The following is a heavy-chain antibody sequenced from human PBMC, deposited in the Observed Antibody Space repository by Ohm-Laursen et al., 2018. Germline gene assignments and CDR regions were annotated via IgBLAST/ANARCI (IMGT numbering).Heavy chain of an antibody. V-gene: IGHV3-7*01. J-gene: IGHJ4*02. CDR3: ATSANYAWRD. D-gene: IGHD4/OR15-4a*01. CDR2: IKPDGSEK. Sequence: SLSLSCTASGSSSITSWMTWVRQAPGKGLEWVANIKPDGSEKHYVGSVRGRFTLSRDNAKNLVYLQMSSLRAEDTAVYYCATSANYAWRDWGQGTLVTVSS. CDR1: GSSSITSW.